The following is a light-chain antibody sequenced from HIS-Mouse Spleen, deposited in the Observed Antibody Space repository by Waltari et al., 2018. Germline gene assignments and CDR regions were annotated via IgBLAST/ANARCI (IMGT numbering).Light chain of an antibody. J-gene: IGKJ2*01. CDR1: QSVSSSY. CDR3: QQYGSSPPYT. V-gene: IGKV3-20*01. Sequence: EIVLKKSPGTLSLSQGERATLSCRASQSVSSSYLARYQQKPGQATRLLIYGASGRATGSPDRFSGSGSGTDFTLTISRLGPEDVAVYYCQQYGSSPPYTFGQGTKLEIK. CDR2: GAS.